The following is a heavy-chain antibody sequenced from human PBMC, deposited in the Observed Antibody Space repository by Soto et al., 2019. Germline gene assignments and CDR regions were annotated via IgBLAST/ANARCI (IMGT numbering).Heavy chain of an antibody. CDR1: GSSVTSGDYY. CDR3: ARGGLYDLWSGLFD. J-gene: IGHJ4*02. D-gene: IGHD3-3*01. CDR2: MHDSGTT. Sequence: SETLSLPCSVSGSSVTSGDYYWNWIRQTPGTGLEWLGYMHDSGTTSYNPSLKSRVTISRDTSKNQFSLKLTSVSAADAAVYFCARGGLYDLWSGLFDWGQGIRVTVSS. V-gene: IGHV4-30-4*01.